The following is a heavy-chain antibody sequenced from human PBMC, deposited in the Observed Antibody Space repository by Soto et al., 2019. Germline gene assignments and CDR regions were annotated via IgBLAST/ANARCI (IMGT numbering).Heavy chain of an antibody. CDR3: ARGARRLSSFDY. V-gene: IGHV4-59*01. CDR1: GGSISSYY. CDR2: IYYSGST. D-gene: IGHD3-3*02. Sequence: NPSETLSLTCTVSGGSISSYYWSWIRQSPGKGLEWIGYIYYSGSTNYNPSLSSRVTISVDTSKNQFSLKLTSVTAADTAVYFCARGARRLSSFDYWGQGTLVTVSS. J-gene: IGHJ4*02.